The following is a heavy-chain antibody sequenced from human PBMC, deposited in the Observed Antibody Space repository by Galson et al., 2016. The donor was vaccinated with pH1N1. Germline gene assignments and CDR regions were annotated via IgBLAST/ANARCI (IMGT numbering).Heavy chain of an antibody. CDR2: ISFDGSNK. Sequence: SLRLSCAASGFSFSNYGMHWVRQAPGKGPEWVAVISFDGSNKNYADSVKGRVTISRDNSQNTVYLQMNSLRAEDTAVYYCARAEYYGSVSYIVRYFGMDVWGQGTTVTVSS. V-gene: IGHV3-30*03. J-gene: IGHJ6*02. CDR3: ARAEYYGSVSYIVRYFGMDV. CDR1: GFSFSNYG. D-gene: IGHD3-10*01.